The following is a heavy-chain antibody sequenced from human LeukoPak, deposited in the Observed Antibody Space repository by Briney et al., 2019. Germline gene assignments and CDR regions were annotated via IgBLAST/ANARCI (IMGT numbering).Heavy chain of an antibody. V-gene: IGHV3-23*01. Sequence: GGSLRLSCAASGFTFSDSWMTWVRQAPGKGLEWVSAISGSGGSTYYADSVKGRFTISRDNSKNTLYLQMNSLRAEDTAVYYCAKDPVGATSGFDYWGQGTLVTVSS. CDR1: GFTFSDSW. J-gene: IGHJ4*02. CDR2: ISGSGGST. CDR3: AKDPVGATSGFDY. D-gene: IGHD1-26*01.